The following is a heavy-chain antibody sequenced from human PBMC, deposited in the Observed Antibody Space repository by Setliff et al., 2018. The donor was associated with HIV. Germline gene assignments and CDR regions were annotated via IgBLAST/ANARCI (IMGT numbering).Heavy chain of an antibody. V-gene: IGHV4-38-2*01. J-gene: IGHJ6*02. CDR3: ASGHAGATFYYGMDV. CDR2: IYHSGST. Sequence: SETLSLTCAASGYSINSGFSRAWIRQPPGQGPQWIGSIYHSGSTYYNPSLKSRVTISVDTSKNQFSLKLSSVTAADTAVYYCASGHAGATFYYGMDVWGQGTTVTVSS. CDR1: GYSINSGFS. D-gene: IGHD6-25*01.